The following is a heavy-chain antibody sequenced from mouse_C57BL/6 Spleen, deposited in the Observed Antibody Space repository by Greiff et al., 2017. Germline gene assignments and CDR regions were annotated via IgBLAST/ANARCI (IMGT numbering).Heavy chain of an antibody. Sequence: VQLQQPGAELVRPGTSVKLSCKASGYTFTSYWMHWVKQRPGQGLEWIGVIDPSDSYTNYNQKFKGKATLTVDTSSSTAYMQLSSLTSEDSAVDYGARGAAYYSNYVAMDYWGQGTSVTVSS. D-gene: IGHD2-5*01. CDR2: IDPSDSYT. J-gene: IGHJ4*01. CDR1: GYTFTSYW. CDR3: ARGAAYYSNYVAMDY. V-gene: IGHV1-59*01.